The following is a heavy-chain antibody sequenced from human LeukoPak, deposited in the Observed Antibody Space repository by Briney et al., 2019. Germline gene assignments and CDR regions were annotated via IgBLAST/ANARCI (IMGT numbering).Heavy chain of an antibody. D-gene: IGHD4/OR15-4a*01. CDR2: INHSGST. CDR3: ARGAGPAKLDY. J-gene: IGHJ4*02. V-gene: IGHV4-34*01. CDR1: GGSFSGYQ. Sequence: SETLSLTCAVYGGSFSGYQWSWIRQPPGKGLEWIGEINHSGSTNYNPSLKSRVTISVDTSKNQFSLKLSSVTAADTAVYYCARGAGPAKLDYWGQGTLVTVSS.